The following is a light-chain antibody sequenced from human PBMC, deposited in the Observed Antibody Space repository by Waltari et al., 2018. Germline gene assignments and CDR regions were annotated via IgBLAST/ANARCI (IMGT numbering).Light chain of an antibody. CDR3: QQYYSYPVT. V-gene: IGKV1-8*01. CDR2: ASS. Sequence: AIRLTQSPSSIAASTGARVTITCRASQGVGSYLACYQQKSGRAPKLLLYASSSLEAEVPSRFGGSGSGTDFTLTISCLQSEDFASYFCQQYYSYPVTFGQGTRV. J-gene: IGKJ1*01. CDR1: QGVGSY.